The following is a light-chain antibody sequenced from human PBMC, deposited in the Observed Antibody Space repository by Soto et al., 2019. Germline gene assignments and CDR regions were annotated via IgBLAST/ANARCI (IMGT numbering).Light chain of an antibody. CDR3: QQYNRYVT. Sequence: DIQMTQSPSTLSASVGDRVTITCRASQSISRWLAWYQQKPGKAPKLLISEVSSLESVVPSRFSGSGSGTEFTHTISGLHPDDFATYYYQQYNRYVTFGQATKLEIQ. CDR1: QSISRW. CDR2: EVS. J-gene: IGKJ2*01. V-gene: IGKV1-5*01.